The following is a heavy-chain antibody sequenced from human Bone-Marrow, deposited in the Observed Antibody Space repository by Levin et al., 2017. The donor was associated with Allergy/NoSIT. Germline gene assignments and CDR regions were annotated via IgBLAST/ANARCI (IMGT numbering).Heavy chain of an antibody. CDR2: ISYIGST. Sequence: SETLSLTCTVSGGSISGGGYYWCWIRQHPGKGLEWIGCISYIGSTHYNPSLKSRVTISADTSDKQFSLKMSPVTAADTAVFYCARGTVHGAFDAFDGWGQGTIVTVSS. CDR3: ARGTVHGAFDAFDG. J-gene: IGHJ3*01. V-gene: IGHV4-31*03. CDR1: GGSISGGGYY. D-gene: IGHD1/OR15-1a*01.